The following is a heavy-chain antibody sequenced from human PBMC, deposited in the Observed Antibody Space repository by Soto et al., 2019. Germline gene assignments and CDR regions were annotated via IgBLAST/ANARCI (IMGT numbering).Heavy chain of an antibody. CDR2: ISSSSSYI. V-gene: IGHV3-21*01. D-gene: IGHD6-13*01. Sequence: GGSLSRSCAASGFTFSSYSMNWVRQAPGKGLEWVSSISSSSSYIYYADSVKGRFTISRDNAKNSLYLQMNSLRAEDTAVYYCARDPSSSWYGFDPWGQGTLVTVSS. CDR3: ARDPSSSWYGFDP. J-gene: IGHJ5*02. CDR1: GFTFSSYS.